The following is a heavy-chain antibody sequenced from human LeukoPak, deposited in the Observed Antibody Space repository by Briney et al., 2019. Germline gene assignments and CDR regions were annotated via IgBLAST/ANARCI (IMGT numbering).Heavy chain of an antibody. D-gene: IGHD6-13*01. CDR3: AKTGYSSSWYWDYYYYMDV. CDR1: GLTFSSYG. J-gene: IGHJ6*03. Sequence: GGSLRLSCAASGLTFSSYGMHWVRQAPGKGLEGGAVIWYDGSNKYYADSVKGRFTISRDNSKNTLYLQMNSLRAEDTAVYYCAKTGYSSSWYWDYYYYMDVWGKGTTVTVSS. V-gene: IGHV3-33*06. CDR2: IWYDGSNK.